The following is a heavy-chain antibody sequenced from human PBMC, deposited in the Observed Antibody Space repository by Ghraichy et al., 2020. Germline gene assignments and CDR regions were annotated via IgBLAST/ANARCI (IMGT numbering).Heavy chain of an antibody. V-gene: IGHV1-69*13. CDR1: GGTFSSYA. Sequence: SVKVSCKASGGTFSSYAISWVRQAPGQGLEWMGGIIPIFGTANYAQKFQGRVTITADESTSTAYMELSSLRSEDTAVYYCTSAYYDFWSGSRAARYYFDYWGQGTLVTVSS. J-gene: IGHJ4*02. D-gene: IGHD3-3*01. CDR2: IIPIFGTA. CDR3: TSAYYDFWSGSRAARYYFDY.